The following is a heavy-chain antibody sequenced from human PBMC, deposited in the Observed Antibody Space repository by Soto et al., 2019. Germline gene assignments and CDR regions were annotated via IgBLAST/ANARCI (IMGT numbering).Heavy chain of an antibody. V-gene: IGHV3-43*01. J-gene: IGHJ6*02. CDR2: ISWDGGST. CDR1: GFTFDDYT. D-gene: IGHD3-3*01. Sequence: PGGSLRLSCAASGFTFDDYTMHWVRQAPGKGLEWVSLISWDGGSTYYADSVKGRFTISRDNSKNSLYLQMNSLRTEDTALYYCAKDKRKRIFDFWSGYSPAYYYYGMDVWGQGTTVTVSS. CDR3: AKDKRKRIFDFWSGYSPAYYYYGMDV.